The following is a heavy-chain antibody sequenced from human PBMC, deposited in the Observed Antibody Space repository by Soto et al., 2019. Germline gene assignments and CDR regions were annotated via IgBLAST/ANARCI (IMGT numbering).Heavy chain of an antibody. Sequence: QVHLVQSGAEVKKPGASVKVSCKASGYTFTSYGITWVRQAPGQGLEWMGWISAHNGNTDYAQKPQGRVTVTRDTSTSTAYMELRSVRSDDTAVYYCARGRYGDYWGQGALVTVSS. CDR3: ARGRYGDY. CDR2: ISAHNGNT. D-gene: IGHD1-1*01. CDR1: GYTFTSYG. V-gene: IGHV1-18*01. J-gene: IGHJ4*02.